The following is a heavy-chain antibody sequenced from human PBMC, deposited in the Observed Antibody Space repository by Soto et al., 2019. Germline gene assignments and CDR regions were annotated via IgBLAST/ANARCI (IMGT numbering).Heavy chain of an antibody. CDR3: ARITSPGYFDS. Sequence: GGSLRLSCAASGFPFSSHWMTWVRQAPGKGLEWVAYIKQDGSEKYYVDYVMGRFTMSRDNTQSSLSLQMNTLRVEDSAVYYCARITSPGYFDSWGQGTLVTVSS. V-gene: IGHV3-7*05. J-gene: IGHJ4*02. CDR1: GFPFSSHW. D-gene: IGHD1-20*01. CDR2: IKQDGSEK.